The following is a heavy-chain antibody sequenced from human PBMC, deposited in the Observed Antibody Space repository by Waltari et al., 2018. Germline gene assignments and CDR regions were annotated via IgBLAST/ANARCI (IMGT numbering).Heavy chain of an antibody. CDR3: AKGGVVTAWDEY. D-gene: IGHD2-21*02. Sequence: EVQLLESGGGLVQPGGSLRLSCAASGFTFSSYGMSWGRQAPGKGAEVGSAISGGSDYRSYADSVRGRFTISRDNSKNTLYLQMSSLKAEDTAVYYCAKGGVVTAWDEYWGQGTLVTVSS. V-gene: IGHV3-23*01. CDR2: ISGGSDYR. J-gene: IGHJ4*02. CDR1: GFTFSSYG.